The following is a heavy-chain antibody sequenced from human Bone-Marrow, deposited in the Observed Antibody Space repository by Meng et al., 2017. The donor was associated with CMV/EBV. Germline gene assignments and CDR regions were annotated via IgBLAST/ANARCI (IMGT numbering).Heavy chain of an antibody. D-gene: IGHD3-3*01. CDR2: VNADNGDT. CDR1: GYTFTRFG. J-gene: IGHJ4*02. V-gene: IGHV1-18*01. CDR3: ARIDLTFPIFGVVPN. Sequence: ASVKVSCKASGYTFTRFGVTWMRQAPGQGLEWMGWVNADNGDTNYAQKFQGRFTMTTDTSTTTAFMELRSLTSDDTAVYYCARIDLTFPIFGVVPNWGQGTPVTVSS.